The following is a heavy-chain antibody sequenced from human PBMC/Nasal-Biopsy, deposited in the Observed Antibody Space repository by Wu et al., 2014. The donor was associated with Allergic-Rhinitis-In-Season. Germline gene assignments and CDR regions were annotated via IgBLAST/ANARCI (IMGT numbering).Heavy chain of an antibody. Sequence: LRLSCAGSGFTFSGDAMSWVRQAPGKGLEWVSGISESGGSTYSAESVRGRFTISRDNSKNTLYLQMNNLRGEDTATYYCANHRSGSYHYSGHFDNWGQGILVTVSA. CDR1: GFTFSGDA. V-gene: IGHV3-23*01. CDR3: ANHRSGSYHYSGHFDN. CDR2: ISESGGST. J-gene: IGHJ4*02. D-gene: IGHD3-16*02.